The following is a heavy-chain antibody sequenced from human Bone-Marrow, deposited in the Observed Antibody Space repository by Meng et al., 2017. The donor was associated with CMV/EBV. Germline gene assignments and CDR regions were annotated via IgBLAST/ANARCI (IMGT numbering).Heavy chain of an antibody. CDR3: AKAVVGFPYYLEY. J-gene: IGHJ4*02. V-gene: IGHV3-23*01. D-gene: IGHD3-16*01. Sequence: CSASGFTFSRYPMPWFRQAPGKGLEWVSAISGDGSGIYYADSVKGRFSISRDNSKTTLYLLLNSLRVDDTAEYYCAKAVVGFPYYLEYWGQGTLVTVSS. CDR1: GFTFSRYP. CDR2: ISGDGSGI.